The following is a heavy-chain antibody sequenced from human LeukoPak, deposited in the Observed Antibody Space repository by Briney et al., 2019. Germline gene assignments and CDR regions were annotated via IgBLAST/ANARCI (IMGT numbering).Heavy chain of an antibody. CDR3: ARRRYFDTYLDP. CDR1: EYDFASYW. CDR2: VYPAGSII. D-gene: IGHD2/OR15-2a*01. J-gene: IGHJ5*02. V-gene: IGHV5-51*01. Sequence: GESLKISCKGPEYDFASYWIGWVRQMPGRGLEWMGIVYPAGSIIHYSPSFQGQVTISVDRSVSTAYLQWTSLKASDSAMYFCARRRYFDTYLDPWGQGTLVTVSS.